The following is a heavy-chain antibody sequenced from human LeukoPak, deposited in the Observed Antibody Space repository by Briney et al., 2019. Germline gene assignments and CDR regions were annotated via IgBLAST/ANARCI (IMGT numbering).Heavy chain of an antibody. CDR1: GYSFTSYW. V-gene: IGHV5-51*01. CDR3: ARQRSDSDSGSGSLDY. CDR2: IYPGDSDT. Sequence: GESLRISCKGSGYSFTSYWIGWVRQMPGKGLEWMGIIYPGDSDTRYSPSFQGQVTISADKSISTAYLQWSSLKASDTAMYYCARQRSDSDSGSGSLDYWGQGTLVTVSS. D-gene: IGHD3-10*01. J-gene: IGHJ4*02.